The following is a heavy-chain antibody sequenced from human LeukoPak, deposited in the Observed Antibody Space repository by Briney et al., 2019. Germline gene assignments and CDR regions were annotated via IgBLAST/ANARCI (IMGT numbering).Heavy chain of an antibody. Sequence: ASVKVSCKASGYTFTSYGISWVRQAPGQGLEWMGWISAYNGNTNYAQKLQGRATMTTDTSTSTAYMELRSLRSDDTAVYYCARDLRIYYYDSSGYYLDYWGQGTLVTVSS. CDR1: GYTFTSYG. CDR2: ISAYNGNT. V-gene: IGHV1-18*01. J-gene: IGHJ4*02. D-gene: IGHD3-22*01. CDR3: ARDLRIYYYDSSGYYLDY.